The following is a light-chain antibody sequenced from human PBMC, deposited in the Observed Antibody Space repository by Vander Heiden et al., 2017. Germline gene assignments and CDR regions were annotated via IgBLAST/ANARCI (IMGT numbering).Light chain of an antibody. V-gene: IGKV2-28*01. CDR1: QSLLHSNGYNY. Sequence: DIVMTQSPLCLPVTPGEPASIPCRSSQSLLHSNGYNYLDWYLQKPGQSPQLLIYLGSNRASGVPDRFSGSGSGTDFTLKISRVEAEDVGVYYCRQALQTPGTFGQGTLLEIK. CDR3: RQALQTPGT. CDR2: LGS. J-gene: IGKJ5*01.